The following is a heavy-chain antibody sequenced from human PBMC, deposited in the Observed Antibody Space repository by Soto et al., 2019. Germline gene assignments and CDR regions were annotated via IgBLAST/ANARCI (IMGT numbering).Heavy chain of an antibody. CDR1: GGSISSYY. J-gene: IGHJ4*02. CDR3: ARVTYYYDSSGYYYEEDYYFDY. Sequence: QVQLQESGPGLVKPSETLSLTCTVSGGSISSYYWSWIRQPAGKGLEWIGRIYTSGSTNYNPSLKSLVTMSVDTSKNQFSLKLSSVTAADTAVYYCARVTYYYDSSGYYYEEDYYFDYWGQGTLVTVSS. CDR2: IYTSGST. V-gene: IGHV4-4*07. D-gene: IGHD3-22*01.